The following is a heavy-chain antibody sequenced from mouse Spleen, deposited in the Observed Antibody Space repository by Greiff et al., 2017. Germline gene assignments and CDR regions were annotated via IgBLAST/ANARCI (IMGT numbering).Heavy chain of an antibody. J-gene: IGHJ4*01. CDR2: IWSGGST. Sequence: VKVVESGPGLVQPSQSLSITCTVSGFSLTSYGVHWVRQSPGKGLEWLGVIWSGGSTDYNAAFISRLSISKDNSKSQVFFKMNSLQADDTAIYYCARKRGYDEGMDYWGQGTSVTVSS. D-gene: IGHD2-2*01. CDR3: ARKRGYDEGMDY. CDR1: GFSLTSYG. V-gene: IGHV2-2*01.